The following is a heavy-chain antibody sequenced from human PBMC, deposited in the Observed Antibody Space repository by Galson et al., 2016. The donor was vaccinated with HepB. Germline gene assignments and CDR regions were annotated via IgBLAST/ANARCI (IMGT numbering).Heavy chain of an antibody. Sequence: SLRLSCAASAFTFSTYWMSWVRQAPGKGLEWVANINQDGSEKSYVDSAKGRFTISRDNAKNSLYLHMNSLRAEDTALYYCVRDLDYWGQGTLVTVSS. CDR2: INQDGSEK. J-gene: IGHJ4*02. CDR1: AFTFSTYW. CDR3: VRDLDY. V-gene: IGHV3-7*01.